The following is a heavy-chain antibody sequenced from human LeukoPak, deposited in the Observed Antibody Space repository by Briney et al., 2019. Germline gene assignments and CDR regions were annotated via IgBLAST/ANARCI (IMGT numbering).Heavy chain of an antibody. CDR3: ARSLLRYFDWMVLYFDY. CDR1: GGTFSSYA. D-gene: IGHD3-9*01. V-gene: IGHV1-69*13. J-gene: IGHJ4*02. CDR2: IIPIFGTA. Sequence: SVKVSCKASGGTFSSYAISWVRQAPGQGLEWMGGIIPIFGTANYAQKFQGRVTITADGSTSTAYMELSSLRSEDTAVYYCARSLLRYFDWMVLYFDYWGQGTLVTVSS.